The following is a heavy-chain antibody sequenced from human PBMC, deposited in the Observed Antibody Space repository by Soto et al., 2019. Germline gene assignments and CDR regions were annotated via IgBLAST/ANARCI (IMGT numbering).Heavy chain of an antibody. CDR2: IYYSGST. Sequence: PSETLSLTCTVSGGSISSGDYYWSWIRQPPGKGLEWIGYIYYSGSTYYNPSLKSRVTISVDTSKNQFSLKLSSVTAADTAVYYCAKVRGYSGYDGVPNWFDPWGQGTQVTVSS. CDR1: GGSISSGDYY. CDR3: AKVRGYSGYDGVPNWFDP. J-gene: IGHJ5*02. D-gene: IGHD5-12*01. V-gene: IGHV4-30-4*01.